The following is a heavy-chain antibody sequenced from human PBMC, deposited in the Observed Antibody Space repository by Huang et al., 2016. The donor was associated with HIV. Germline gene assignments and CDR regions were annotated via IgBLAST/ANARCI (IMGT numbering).Heavy chain of an antibody. CDR1: GYTFSSYD. D-gene: IGHD2-2*01. Sequence: QVQLVQSGAEVRKPGASVKVSCKASGYTFSSYDINWVRQAPGQGLEWMGWMNPNRGNTGYAQKFKGRVDMTRNTSMTTADMELRSRRSDDTAVYFCARGLGRTRRFDYWGQGALVNVYS. J-gene: IGHJ4*02. V-gene: IGHV1-8*01. CDR2: MNPNRGNT. CDR3: ARGLGRTRRFDY.